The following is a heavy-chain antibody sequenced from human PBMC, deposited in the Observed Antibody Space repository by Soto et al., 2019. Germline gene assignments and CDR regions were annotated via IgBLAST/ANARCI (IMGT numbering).Heavy chain of an antibody. CDR1: GFTLSSYD. CDR2: IRGSGGAT. D-gene: IGHD3-9*01. Sequence: EVQLLESGGGLVQPGGSLRLSCAASGFTLSSYDMGWVRQAPGRGLEWISLIRGSGGATFHADSVEGRLTISRDISKNTLDLQMNSLRAEDSAVYYCAKDRGDNAGYPAFDIWGQGTMVTVSS. CDR3: AKDRGDNAGYPAFDI. J-gene: IGHJ3*02. V-gene: IGHV3-23*01.